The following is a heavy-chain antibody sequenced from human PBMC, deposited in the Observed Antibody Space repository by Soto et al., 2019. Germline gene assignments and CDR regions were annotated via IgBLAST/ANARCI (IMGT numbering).Heavy chain of an antibody. J-gene: IGHJ3*02. CDR1: GGSISSSSYY. V-gene: IGHV4-39*01. CDR3: ARLQLELRLAFDI. D-gene: IGHD1-1*01. Sequence: LSLTCTVSGGSISSSSYYWGWIRQPPGKGLEWIGSIYYSGSTYYNPSLKSRVTISVDTSKNQFSLKLSSVTAADTAVYYCARLQLELRLAFDIWGQGTMVTVSS. CDR2: IYYSGST.